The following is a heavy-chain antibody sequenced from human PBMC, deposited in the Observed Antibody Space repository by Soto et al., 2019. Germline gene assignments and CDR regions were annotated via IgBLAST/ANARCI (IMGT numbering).Heavy chain of an antibody. Sequence: SETLSLTCGVSGGSFSGYYWSWLRQPPGKGLEWIGEISPGRSTNYNPSLKSRVTILADTSKSQFSLKLSSVTAADTGVYWCAKGLKYQLARVDPSGQGTLVTVS. D-gene: IGHD2-2*01. J-gene: IGHJ5*02. V-gene: IGHV4-34*01. CDR3: AKGLKYQLARVDP. CDR1: GGSFSGYY. CDR2: ISPGRST.